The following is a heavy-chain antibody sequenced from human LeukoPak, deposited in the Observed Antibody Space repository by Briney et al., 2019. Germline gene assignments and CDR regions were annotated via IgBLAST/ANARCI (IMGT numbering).Heavy chain of an antibody. CDR3: AKVPAPRPH. D-gene: IGHD2-2*01. V-gene: IGHV3-23*01. CDR1: GFTFTSYS. Sequence: GGSLRLSCEASGFTFTSYSMTWVRQAPGKGLEWGSSISGSGDSTYYADSVKGRFTISRDNSKNTLYLHMNSLRADDTAVYYCAKVPAPRPHWGQGTLVTVSS. J-gene: IGHJ4*02. CDR2: ISGSGDST.